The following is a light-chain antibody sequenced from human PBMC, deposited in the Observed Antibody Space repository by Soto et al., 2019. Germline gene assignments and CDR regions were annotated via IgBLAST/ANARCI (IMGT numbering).Light chain of an antibody. J-gene: IGKJ1*01. CDR2: KAS. Sequence: DIQMTQSPSTLSASVGDTVTITCRASQSISTWLAWYQQKPGKVPRLLISKASSLQIGVPSRFSGTGSGTEFTLTISSLQPDDFATYYCQQYDSYWTFGQGTKVEIK. CDR1: QSISTW. V-gene: IGKV1-5*03. CDR3: QQYDSYWT.